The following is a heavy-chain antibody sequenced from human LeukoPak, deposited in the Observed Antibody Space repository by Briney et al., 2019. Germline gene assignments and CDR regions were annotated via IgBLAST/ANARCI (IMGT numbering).Heavy chain of an antibody. J-gene: IGHJ4*02. D-gene: IGHD3-9*01. CDR1: GGTFISYA. Sequence: GSSVKVSCKASGGTFISYAISWVRQAPGQGLEWMGGIISIFGTANYAQKFQGRVTITADESTSTAYMELSSLRSEDTAVYYCARSPVLRYFDWLSTLDYWGQGTLVTVSS. CDR3: ARSPVLRYFDWLSTLDY. CDR2: IISIFGTA. V-gene: IGHV1-69*01.